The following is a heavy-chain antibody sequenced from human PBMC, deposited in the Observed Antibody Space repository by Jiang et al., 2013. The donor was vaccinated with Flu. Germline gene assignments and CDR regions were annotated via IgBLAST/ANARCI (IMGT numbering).Heavy chain of an antibody. Sequence: QTLSLTCAISGDSVSSNSAAWNWIRQSPSRGLEWLGRTYYRSKWYNDYAVSVKSRITINPDTSKNQFSLQLNSVTPEDTAVYYCARAPMVRGVIIERGAFDPWGQGTLVTVSS. CDR1: GDSVSSNSAA. CDR2: TYYRSKWYN. J-gene: IGHJ5*02. D-gene: IGHD3-10*01. CDR3: ARAPMVRGVIIERGAFDP. V-gene: IGHV6-1*01.